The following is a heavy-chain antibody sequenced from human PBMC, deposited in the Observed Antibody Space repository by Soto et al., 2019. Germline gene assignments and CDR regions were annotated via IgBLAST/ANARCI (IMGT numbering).Heavy chain of an antibody. Sequence: QVQLVQSGAEVKKPGSSVKVSCKASGGTFSSYTISWVRQAPGQGLEWMGRIIPILGIANYAQKFQGRVTITADKSTSTADMELSSLRSEDTAVYYCATLGYCSGGSCYSAVDYYYGMDVWGQGTTVTVSS. D-gene: IGHD2-15*01. CDR2: IIPILGIA. V-gene: IGHV1-69*02. CDR3: ATLGYCSGGSCYSAVDYYYGMDV. J-gene: IGHJ6*02. CDR1: GGTFSSYT.